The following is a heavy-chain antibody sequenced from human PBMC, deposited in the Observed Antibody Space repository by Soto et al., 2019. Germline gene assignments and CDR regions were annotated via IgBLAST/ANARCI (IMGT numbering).Heavy chain of an antibody. V-gene: IGHV1-8*01. Sequence: ASVKVSCKASGYTFTSYDINWVRQATGQGLEWMGWMNPNSGNTGYAQKFQGRVTMTRNTSISTAYMELSSLRSEDTAVYYCARGPGRKYYDFWSGYYPYYFDCWGQG. CDR3: ARGPGRKYYDFWSGYYPYYFDC. J-gene: IGHJ4*02. CDR2: MNPNSGNT. D-gene: IGHD3-3*01. CDR1: GYTFTSYD.